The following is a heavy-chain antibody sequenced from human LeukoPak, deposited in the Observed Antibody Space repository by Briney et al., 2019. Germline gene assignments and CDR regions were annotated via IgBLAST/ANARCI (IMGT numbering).Heavy chain of an antibody. D-gene: IGHD5-12*01. J-gene: IGHJ4*02. CDR2: ISWNSAYI. CDR1: GSMIHHYA. CDR3: AKDKAPLYSGYDWDLDF. Sequence: GGSLRLSCAASGSMIHHYAIHWVRPGGGGGGWILSGISWNSAYIGYADSVKGRFTISTDNARNSMYLQMNSLRAEDTALYYCAKDKAPLYSGYDWDLDFWGQGTMVTVSS. V-gene: IGHV3-9*01.